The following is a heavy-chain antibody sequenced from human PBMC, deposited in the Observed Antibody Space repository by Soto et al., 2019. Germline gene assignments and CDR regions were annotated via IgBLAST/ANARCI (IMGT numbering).Heavy chain of an antibody. D-gene: IGHD4-17*01. CDR2: IYYSGST. CDR1: GGSISSGDYY. V-gene: IGHV4-30-4*01. CDR3: SREHVEDYGDYRDY. J-gene: IGHJ4*02. Sequence: TLSLTCTVSGGSISSGDYYYTWIRQPPGKGLEWIGYIYYSGSTYYNPSLKSRLTISVDTSKNQFSLKLRSVTAADTAVYYCSREHVEDYGDYRDYWGQGTLVTVSS.